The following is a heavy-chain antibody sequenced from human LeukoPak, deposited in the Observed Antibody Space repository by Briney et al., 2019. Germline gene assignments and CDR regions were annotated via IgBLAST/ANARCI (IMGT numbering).Heavy chain of an antibody. CDR2: VYDNDIS. J-gene: IGHJ3*02. V-gene: IGHV4-59*01. Sequence: SETLSLTCSVSGASIRSYFWGWIRQSPGKGLEWIGYVYDNDISNFNPSLESRVTILVDRSKSQFSLKLRPVTAADTAVYYCARGLVLATDDAFDIWGPGTMVTVSS. D-gene: IGHD5-12*01. CDR3: ARGLVLATDDAFDI. CDR1: GASIRSYF.